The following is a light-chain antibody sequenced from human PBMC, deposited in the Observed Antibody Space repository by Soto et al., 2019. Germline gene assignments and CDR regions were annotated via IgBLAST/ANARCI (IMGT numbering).Light chain of an antibody. CDR3: SSYTSSYTWV. V-gene: IGLV2-14*03. J-gene: IGLJ3*02. CDR2: GVT. CDR1: TNDVGGYNY. Sequence: QSALTQPASVSGSPGQSITISCSGTTNDVGGYNYVSWYQQHPGKAPKLLIYGVTDRPSGVSSRFSGSKSGNAASLTISGLQAEDEGDYYCSSYTSSYTWVFCGGTTLTVL.